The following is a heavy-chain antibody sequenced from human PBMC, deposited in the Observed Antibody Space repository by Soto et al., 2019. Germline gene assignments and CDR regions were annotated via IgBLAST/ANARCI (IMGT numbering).Heavy chain of an antibody. CDR3: ARLVDDFWSGLHRIDY. V-gene: IGHV4-59*08. CDR1: GGSISSYY. Sequence: PSETLSLTCTVSGGSISSYYWSWIRQPPGKGLEWVGDIYYSGSTNYNPSLKRRITISVDTSKNQFSLTLSSVTAADTAVYYCARLVDDFWSGLHRIDYWGQGTLVTVSS. J-gene: IGHJ4*02. CDR2: IYYSGST. D-gene: IGHD3-3*01.